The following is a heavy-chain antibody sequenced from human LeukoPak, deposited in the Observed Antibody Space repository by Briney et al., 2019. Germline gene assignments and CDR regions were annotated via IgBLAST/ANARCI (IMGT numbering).Heavy chain of an antibody. D-gene: IGHD3-10*01. CDR2: ISAYNGNT. V-gene: IGHV1-18*01. Sequence: GASVKVSCKASGYTFTSYDINWVRQATGQGLEWMGWISAYNGNTNYAQKLQGRVTMTTDTSTSTAYMELRSLRSDDTAVYYCARDSESDAFDIWGQGTMVTVSS. J-gene: IGHJ3*02. CDR3: ARDSESDAFDI. CDR1: GYTFTSYD.